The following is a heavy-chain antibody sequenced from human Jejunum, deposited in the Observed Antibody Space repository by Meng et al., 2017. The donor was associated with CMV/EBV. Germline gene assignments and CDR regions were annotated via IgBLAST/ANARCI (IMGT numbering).Heavy chain of an antibody. J-gene: IGHJ5*02. CDR3: ARDPRNKGFDP. CDR1: GFTFSDYY. Sequence: CEASGFTFSDYYMHWIRQPPGKGLEWLSRISKISTNRSYADSVRGRFTISRDNAQNLVYLQMNSLRTEDTAVYYCARDPRNKGFDPWGQGTLVTVSS. CDR2: ISKISTNR. D-gene: IGHD1-14*01. V-gene: IGHV3-11*01.